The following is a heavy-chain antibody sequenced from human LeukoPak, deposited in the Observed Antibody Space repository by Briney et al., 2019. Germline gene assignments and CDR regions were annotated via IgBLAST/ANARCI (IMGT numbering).Heavy chain of an antibody. D-gene: IGHD2-2*01. CDR3: ATLLCSSTTCYFAY. CDR1: GGSISSSNR. CDR2: IYHSGST. J-gene: IGHJ4*02. Sequence: PSETLSLTCAVSGGSISSSNRCSWVRQPPGKGLEGIGEIYHSGSTNYNPSLKSRVTISVDKSKNQFSLKLSSVTAADTAVYYCATLLCSSTTCYFAYWGQGTLVTVSS. V-gene: IGHV4-4*02.